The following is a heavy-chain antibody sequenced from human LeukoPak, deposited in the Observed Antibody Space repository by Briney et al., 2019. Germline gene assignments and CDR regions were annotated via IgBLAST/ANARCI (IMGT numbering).Heavy chain of an antibody. CDR2: ISSSSSYI. D-gene: IGHD5-18*01. V-gene: IGHV3-21*01. CDR3: ARDRGYSYGTDY. Sequence: GGSLRLSCAASGFTSSSYSMNWVRQAPGKGLEWVSSISSSSSYIYYADSVKGRFTISRDNAKNSLYLQMNSLRAEDTAVYYCARDRGYSYGTDYWGQGTLVTVSS. CDR1: GFTSSSYS. J-gene: IGHJ4*02.